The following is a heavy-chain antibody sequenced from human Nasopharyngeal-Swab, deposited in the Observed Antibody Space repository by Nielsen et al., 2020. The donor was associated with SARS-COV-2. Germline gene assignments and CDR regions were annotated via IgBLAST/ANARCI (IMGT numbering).Heavy chain of an antibody. J-gene: IGHJ4*02. Sequence: SETLSLTCTVSGDSINSHFWSWIRQPPGKGLDWIGYISYGGSTNYNPSLRSRVTISVDTSKSQFSLKLTSVTAADTAVYYCAKDSSSWDGRGYWGQGTLVTVSP. D-gene: IGHD6-13*01. CDR2: ISYGGST. V-gene: IGHV4-59*11. CDR3: AKDSSSWDGRGY. CDR1: GDSINSHF.